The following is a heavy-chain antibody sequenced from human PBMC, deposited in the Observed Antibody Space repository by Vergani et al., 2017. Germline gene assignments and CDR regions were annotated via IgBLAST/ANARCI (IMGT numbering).Heavy chain of an antibody. J-gene: IGHJ6*02. Sequence: QVQLQESGPGLVKPSETLSLTCTVSGGSISSYYWSWIRQPPGKGLEWIGYIYYSGSTNYNPSLKSRVTISVDTSKNQFSLKLSSVTAAETAVYYCARGDYYYGMDVWGQGTTVTVSS. CDR2: IYYSGST. CDR3: ARGDYYYGMDV. CDR1: GGSISSYY. D-gene: IGHD3-16*01. V-gene: IGHV4-59*01.